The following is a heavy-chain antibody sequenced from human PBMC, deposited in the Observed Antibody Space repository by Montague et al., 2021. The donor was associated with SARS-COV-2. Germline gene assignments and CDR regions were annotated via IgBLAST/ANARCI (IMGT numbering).Heavy chain of an antibody. Sequence: SETLSLTCSVSGVPVSSNNYYWTWIRRPPGKGLEWIGYIYFNGNTIPNPSVQGRVTTSIDTSKNHFTLRLTSATPTDTAEYYCAREVVGVKTNWLDTWGQGTLVTVSS. CDR2: IYFNGNT. V-gene: IGHV4-61*03. D-gene: IGHD3-10*01. CDR1: GVPVSSNNYY. CDR3: AREVVGVKTNWLDT. J-gene: IGHJ5*02.